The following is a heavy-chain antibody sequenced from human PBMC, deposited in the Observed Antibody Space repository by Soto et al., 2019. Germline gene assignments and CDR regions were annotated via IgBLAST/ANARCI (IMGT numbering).Heavy chain of an antibody. CDR2: IYWNDDK. Sequence: QITLKESGPTLVKPTQTLTLTCTFSGFSLSSGGAGVGWIRQPPGKGLEWLALIYWNDDKRYSPSLKSRLTLTKDTSTNQVVLLMTNMDPVDTATYYCAHRGYGNYPRDNWFDPWGQGTLVTVSS. CDR1: GFSLSSGGAG. D-gene: IGHD4-17*01. J-gene: IGHJ5*02. CDR3: AHRGYGNYPRDNWFDP. V-gene: IGHV2-5*01.